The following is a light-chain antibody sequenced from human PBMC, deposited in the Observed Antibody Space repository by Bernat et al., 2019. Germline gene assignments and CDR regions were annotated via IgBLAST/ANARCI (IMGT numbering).Light chain of an antibody. CDR1: QDINND. V-gene: IGKV1-17*01. J-gene: IGKJ4*01. Sequence: DIQMTQSPSSLSASVRDRVTITCRASQDINNDLGWYQQKPGKAPKRLIYGASSLQSGVPSRFSGSGSGTEFTLTITSLQPEDFATYYCPQHYSYPLTFGGGTRVEIK. CDR3: PQHYSYPLT. CDR2: GAS.